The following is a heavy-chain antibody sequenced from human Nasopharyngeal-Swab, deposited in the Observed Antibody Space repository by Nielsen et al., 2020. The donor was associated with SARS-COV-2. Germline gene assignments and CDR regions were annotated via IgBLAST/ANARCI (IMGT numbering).Heavy chain of an antibody. CDR3: AREIASYYYDSSGYYYPDYYYYGMDV. D-gene: IGHD3-22*01. Sequence: SETLSPTCTVSGGSISSYYWSWIRQPAGKGLEWIGRIYTSGSTNYNPSLKSRVTMSVDTSKNQFSLKLSSVAAADTAVYYCAREIASYYYDSSGYYYPDYYYYGMDVWGQGTTVTVSS. V-gene: IGHV4-4*07. CDR2: IYTSGST. J-gene: IGHJ6*02. CDR1: GGSISSYY.